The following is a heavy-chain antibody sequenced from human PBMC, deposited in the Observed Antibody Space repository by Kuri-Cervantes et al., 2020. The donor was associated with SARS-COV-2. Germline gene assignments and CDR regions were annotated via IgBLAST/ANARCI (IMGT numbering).Heavy chain of an antibody. CDR3: AAYTPRGDY. V-gene: IGHV3-23*01. J-gene: IGHJ4*02. CDR1: GLTFTNYA. D-gene: IGHD2-2*02. Sequence: GESLKISCAASGLTFTNYAMIWIRQSPGKGLEWVSGITTGGDTPFYAGSVRGRFTISRDNSKDTVYLQMNTLRADDTGMYYCAAYTPRGDYWGQGTLVTVSS. CDR2: ITTGGDTP.